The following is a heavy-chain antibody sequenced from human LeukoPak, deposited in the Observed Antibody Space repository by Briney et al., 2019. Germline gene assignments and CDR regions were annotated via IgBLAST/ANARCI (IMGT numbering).Heavy chain of an antibody. CDR3: ARDMDVDTAMVTLGDFDY. V-gene: IGHV3-11*01. CDR2: ISSSGSTI. Sequence: GGSLRLSCAASGFTFSDYYMSWIRQAPGKGLEWVSYISSSGSTIYYADSVKGRFTISRDNAKNSLYLQMNSLRAEDTAVYYCARDMDVDTAMVTLGDFDYWGQGTLVTVSS. J-gene: IGHJ4*02. CDR1: GFTFSDYY. D-gene: IGHD5-18*01.